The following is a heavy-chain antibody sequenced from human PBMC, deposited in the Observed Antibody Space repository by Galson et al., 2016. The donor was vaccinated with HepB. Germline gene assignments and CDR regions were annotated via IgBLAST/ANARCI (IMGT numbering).Heavy chain of an antibody. V-gene: IGHV3-23*01. D-gene: IGHD4/OR15-4a*01. CDR1: GFFFSGRA. CDR3: AEDDYSGGRCSPDY. CDR2: INRYGATT. J-gene: IGHJ4*02. Sequence: SLRLSCAASGFFFSGRAMSWVRQAPGKGLEWVAGINRYGATTGYAASVKGRFTISRDNSNNTLYLQMNSLTTEDTAVYYCAEDDYSGGRCSPDYWGQGTLVTVSS.